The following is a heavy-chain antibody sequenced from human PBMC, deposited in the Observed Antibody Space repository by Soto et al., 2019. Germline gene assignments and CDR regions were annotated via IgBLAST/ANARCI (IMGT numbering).Heavy chain of an antibody. CDR3: AKDRVGGVPDAFDI. J-gene: IGHJ3*02. CDR2: ISGSGTTT. Sequence: GGSLRLSCAASGFTSTSYVMNWVRQAPGKGLEWVSSISGSGTTTFYADSVKGRFIISRDNSKNTLYLQMNSLRAEDTALYYCAKDRVGGVPDAFDIWGQGTMVTVS. D-gene: IGHD2-8*01. V-gene: IGHV3-23*01. CDR1: GFTSTSYV.